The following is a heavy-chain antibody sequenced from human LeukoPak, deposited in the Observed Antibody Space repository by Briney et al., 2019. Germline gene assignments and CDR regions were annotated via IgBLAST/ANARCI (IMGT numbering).Heavy chain of an antibody. D-gene: IGHD3-16*01. CDR1: GYTFTMYY. V-gene: IGHV1-46*01. CDR2: INPNDGAT. J-gene: IGHJ6*03. Sequence: GASVKVSCKASGYTFTMYYIHWVRQAPGQGLEWMGMINPNDGATTYTQRFQGRVTMTRDMSTTTVYMDLRSLRSEDTAVHFCAREQRGGLSGSLGGLFASYHTYYYMDVWGRGTTVTVSS. CDR3: AREQRGGLSGSLGGLFASYHTYYYMDV.